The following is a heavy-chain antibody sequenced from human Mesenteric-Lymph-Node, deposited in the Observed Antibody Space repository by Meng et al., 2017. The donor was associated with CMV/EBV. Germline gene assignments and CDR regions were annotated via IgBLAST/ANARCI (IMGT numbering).Heavy chain of an antibody. CDR3: ARQNYDFWSGYDNDAFDI. J-gene: IGHJ3*02. D-gene: IGHD3-3*01. CDR2: INSDGRSK. CDR1: GFTFSGYW. V-gene: IGHV3-74*01. Sequence: GESLKISCAASGFTFSGYWMDWVRQAPGKGLVWVSRINSDGRSKSYADSVKGRFTISRDNAKNTLYLQLNSLRAEDTAVYYCARQNYDFWSGYDNDAFDIWGQGTMVTVSS.